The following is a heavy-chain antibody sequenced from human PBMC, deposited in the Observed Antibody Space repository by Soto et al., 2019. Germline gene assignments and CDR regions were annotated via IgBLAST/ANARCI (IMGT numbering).Heavy chain of an antibody. CDR2: ISAYNGNT. V-gene: IGHV1-18*01. CDR3: ARDGYNWNLFYYGMDV. CDR1: GYTFTSYG. J-gene: IGHJ6*02. Sequence: ASVKASCKASGYTFTSYGISWVRQAPGQGLEWMGWISAYNGNTNYAQKLQGRVTMTTDTSTSTAYMELRSLRSDDTAVYYCARDGYNWNLFYYGMDVWGQGTTVTVSS. D-gene: IGHD1-7*01.